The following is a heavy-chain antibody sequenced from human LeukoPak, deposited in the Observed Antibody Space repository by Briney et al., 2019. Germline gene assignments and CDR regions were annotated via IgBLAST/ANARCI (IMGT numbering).Heavy chain of an antibody. J-gene: IGHJ4*02. D-gene: IGHD3-9*01. CDR3: AKGAATNDVLTGYFPLFDY. CDR2: ISGSGGST. V-gene: IGHV3-23*01. Sequence: GGSLRLSCAASGFTFSNYAMSWVRQAPGKGLEWVSAISGSGGSTYYADSVKGRFTISRDNSKTTLYLQMNSLRAGDTAVYYCAKGAATNDVLTGYFPLFDYWGQGTLVTVSS. CDR1: GFTFSNYA.